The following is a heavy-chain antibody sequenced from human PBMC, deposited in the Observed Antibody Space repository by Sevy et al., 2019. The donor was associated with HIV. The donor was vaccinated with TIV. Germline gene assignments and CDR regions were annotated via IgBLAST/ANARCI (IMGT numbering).Heavy chain of an antibody. J-gene: IGHJ3*02. D-gene: IGHD3-3*02. CDR1: EFTFSSHA. V-gene: IGHV3-23*01. Sequence: GGSLRLSCTASEFTFSSHAVAWVRQAPGKGLEWVSAISGSGENTHYADSVKGRFTISRANFKNTLYLQMNSLRAEDTALYYCARDGRGISAFDIWGQGTMVTVSS. CDR2: ISGSGENT. CDR3: ARDGRGISAFDI.